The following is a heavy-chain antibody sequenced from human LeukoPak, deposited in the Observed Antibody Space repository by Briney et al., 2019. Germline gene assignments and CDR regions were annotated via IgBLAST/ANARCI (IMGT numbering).Heavy chain of an antibody. Sequence: ASVKVSCKASGGTFSSYAIIWVRQAPGQGLEWMGRIIPILGIANYAQKFQGRVTITADKSTSTAYMELSSLRSEDTAVYYCARDLTSLVSDPWGQGTLVTVSS. V-gene: IGHV1-69*04. CDR2: IIPILGIA. CDR1: GGTFSSYA. CDR3: ARDLTSLVSDP. D-gene: IGHD2-2*01. J-gene: IGHJ5*02.